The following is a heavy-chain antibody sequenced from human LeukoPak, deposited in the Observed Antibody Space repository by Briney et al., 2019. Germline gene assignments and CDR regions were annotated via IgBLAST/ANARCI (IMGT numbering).Heavy chain of an antibody. CDR2: ISGSGGST. Sequence: PGGSLRLSCAASGFTFSSYAMSWVRQAPGKGLEWVSAISGSGGSTYYADSVKGRFTISRDNSKNTLYLQMNRLRAEDTAVYYCAKGIAAAGMTFQHWGQGTLVTVSS. CDR1: GFTFSSYA. J-gene: IGHJ1*01. CDR3: AKGIAAAGMTFQH. V-gene: IGHV3-23*01. D-gene: IGHD6-13*01.